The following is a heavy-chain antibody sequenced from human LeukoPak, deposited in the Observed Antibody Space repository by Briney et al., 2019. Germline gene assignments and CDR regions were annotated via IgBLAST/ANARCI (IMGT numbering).Heavy chain of an antibody. D-gene: IGHD5-18*01. J-gene: IGHJ3*02. CDR2: IYHSGST. CDR3: ARVETAMEAFDI. Sequence: PSETLSLTCAVSGGSISSSNWWSWVRPPPGKGREWFGEIYHSGSTNYNPSLESRVTISVDKSKNQFSLKLSCVTAADTAVYYCARVETAMEAFDIWGQGTMVTVSS. CDR1: GGSISSSNW. V-gene: IGHV4-4*02.